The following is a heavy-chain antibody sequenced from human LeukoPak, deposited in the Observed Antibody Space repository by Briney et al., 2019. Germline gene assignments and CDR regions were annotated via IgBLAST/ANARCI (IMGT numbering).Heavy chain of an antibody. V-gene: IGHV3-7*03. CDR2: INPDGSER. D-gene: IGHD6-19*01. Sequence: GGSLRLSCAASGFSFSSYYTSWVRQAPGKGLEWVALINPDGSERYYVDSVKGRFTISRDNAKNSLYLQMDSLRDDDTAMYFCTRDLAAVPGPRMDVWGQGTTVTVSS. CDR3: TRDLAAVPGPRMDV. J-gene: IGHJ6*02. CDR1: GFSFSSYY.